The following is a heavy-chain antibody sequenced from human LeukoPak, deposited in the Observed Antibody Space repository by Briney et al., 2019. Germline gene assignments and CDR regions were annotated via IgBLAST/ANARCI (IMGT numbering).Heavy chain of an antibody. CDR3: ARVSRGTAMVSN. V-gene: IGHV4-34*01. CDR2: INHSGST. CDR1: GGSFSGYY. Sequence: KPSETLSLTCAVYGGSFSGYYWSWIRQPPGKGLEWIGEINHSGSTNYNPSLKSRVTISVDTSKNQFSLKLSSVTAADTAVYYCARVSRGTAMVSNWGQGTLVTVSS. J-gene: IGHJ4*02. D-gene: IGHD5-18*01.